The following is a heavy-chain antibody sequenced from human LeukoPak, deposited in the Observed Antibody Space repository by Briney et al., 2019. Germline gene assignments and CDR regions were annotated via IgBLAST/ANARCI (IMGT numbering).Heavy chain of an antibody. CDR1: GFPFNTYF. Sequence: GGSLRLSCAASGFPFNTYFMHWVRQAPGKGLEWVATVSNDGTNKFYADSVKGRFTISRDNSKNTLYLQMNSLRAEDTAVYYCAKSVFGSLLNDAFDIWGQGTMVTVSS. CDR2: VSNDGTNK. D-gene: IGHD4-23*01. J-gene: IGHJ3*02. CDR3: AKSVFGSLLNDAFDI. V-gene: IGHV3-30-3*02.